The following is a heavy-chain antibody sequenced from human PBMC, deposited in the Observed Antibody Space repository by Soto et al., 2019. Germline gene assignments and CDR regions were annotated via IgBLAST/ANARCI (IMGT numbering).Heavy chain of an antibody. CDR1: GCSFTSYW. J-gene: IGHJ5*02. V-gene: IGHV5-51*01. CDR3: ARGYCTTTICDPWFDP. Sequence: GESLKISCTGIGCSFTSYWIGWVRQMPGKALEWMGIIYPGDSETRYSPSFQGQVTISVDKSITTAYLQWTSLQASDTAVYYCARGYCTTTICDPWFDPWGQGTLVTVSS. D-gene: IGHD2-2*01. CDR2: IYPGDSET.